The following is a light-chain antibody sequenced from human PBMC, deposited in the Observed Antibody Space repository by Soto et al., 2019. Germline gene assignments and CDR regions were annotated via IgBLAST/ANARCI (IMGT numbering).Light chain of an antibody. CDR3: QQYNSWPRT. CDR1: QSVNSN. CDR2: GAS. V-gene: IGKV3-15*01. Sequence: EFVLTQSPAALSLSPQDRATLSCRASQSVNSNLAWYQQKPGQAPRLLIYGASSRATGIPARFSGSGSGTEFTLTITSLQSEDFAVYYCQQYNSWPRTVGQGTKVDI. J-gene: IGKJ1*01.